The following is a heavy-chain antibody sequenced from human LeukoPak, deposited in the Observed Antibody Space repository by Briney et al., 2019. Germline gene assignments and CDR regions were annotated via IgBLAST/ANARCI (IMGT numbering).Heavy chain of an antibody. CDR1: GDSVSSSSYY. CDR2: IYYSGST. Sequence: SETLSLTCTVSGDSVSSSSYYWGWIRQPPGKGLEWIGSIYYSGSTYYNPSLKSRVTISVDTSKNQFSLKLSSVTAADTAVYYCASVYYDFWSGYYDYWGQGTLVTVSS. J-gene: IGHJ4*02. CDR3: ASVYYDFWSGYYDY. V-gene: IGHV4-39*07. D-gene: IGHD3-3*01.